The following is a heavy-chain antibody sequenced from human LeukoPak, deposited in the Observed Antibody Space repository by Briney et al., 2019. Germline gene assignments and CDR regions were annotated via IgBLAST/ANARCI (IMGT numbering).Heavy chain of an antibody. D-gene: IGHD6-13*01. V-gene: IGHV3-20*04. Sequence: GGSLRLSCAASGFTFDDYGMSWVRQAPGKGPEWVSGINWNGGSTGYADSVKGRFTISRDNAKNSLYLQMNSLRAEDTALYYCARRAIAAARDNAFDIWGQGTMVTVSS. J-gene: IGHJ3*02. CDR3: ARRAIAAARDNAFDI. CDR2: INWNGGST. CDR1: GFTFDDYG.